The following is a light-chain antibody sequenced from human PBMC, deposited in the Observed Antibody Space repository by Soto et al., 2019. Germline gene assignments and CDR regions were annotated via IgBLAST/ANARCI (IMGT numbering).Light chain of an antibody. CDR2: LNSDGSH. CDR3: QTWGTGLLV. J-gene: IGLJ3*02. CDR1: SGHSSYA. V-gene: IGLV4-69*01. Sequence: QSVLTQSPSASASLGASVKLTCTLSSGHSSYAIAWHQQQPEKGPRYLMKLNSDGSHSQGDGIPDRFSGSSSGAERYLTISSLQSEDDADYYCQTWGTGLLVFGGGTKVTVL.